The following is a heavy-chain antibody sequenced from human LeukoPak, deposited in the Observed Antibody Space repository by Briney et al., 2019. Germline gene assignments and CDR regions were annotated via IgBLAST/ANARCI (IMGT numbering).Heavy chain of an antibody. Sequence: PSETLPLTCTVSGGSISSYYWSWIRQPAGKGLEWIGRIYTSGSTNYNPSLKSRVTMSVDTSKNQFSLKLSSVTAADTAVYYCARDLYCGGDCYYYFDYWGQGTLVTVSS. CDR2: IYTSGST. CDR1: GGSISSYY. J-gene: IGHJ4*02. CDR3: ARDLYCGGDCYYYFDY. D-gene: IGHD2-21*02. V-gene: IGHV4-4*07.